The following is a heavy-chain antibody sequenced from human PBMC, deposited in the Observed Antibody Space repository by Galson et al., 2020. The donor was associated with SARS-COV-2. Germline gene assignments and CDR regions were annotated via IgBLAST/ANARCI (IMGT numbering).Heavy chain of an antibody. CDR3: AKDQGNDYGDKLDY. Sequence: GGSLRLSCAASGFTFGRYAMSWVRQAPGKGLEWVSSVTAAGGGTYHADSVKGRFTITRDNSKNTLYMQMNSLRVEDTALYYCAKDQGNDYGDKLDYWGRGTLVSVSS. V-gene: IGHV3-23*01. CDR2: VTAAGGGT. D-gene: IGHD4-17*01. CDR1: GFTFGRYA. J-gene: IGHJ4*02.